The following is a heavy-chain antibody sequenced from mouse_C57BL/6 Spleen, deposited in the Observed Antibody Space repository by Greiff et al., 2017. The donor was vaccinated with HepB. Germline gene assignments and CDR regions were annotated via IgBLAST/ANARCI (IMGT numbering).Heavy chain of an antibody. CDR1: GFSLTSYG. V-gene: IGHV2-2*01. CDR3: ARNALTPRQPILGGLDYFDY. J-gene: IGHJ2*01. D-gene: IGHD3-2*01. CDR2: IWSGGST. Sequence: QVQLQQSGPGLVQPSQSLSITCTVSGFSLTSYGVHWVRQSPGKGLEWLGVIWSGGSTDYNAAFISRLSISKDNSKSQVFFKMNSLQADDTAIYYCARNALTPRQPILGGLDYFDYWGQGTTLTVSS.